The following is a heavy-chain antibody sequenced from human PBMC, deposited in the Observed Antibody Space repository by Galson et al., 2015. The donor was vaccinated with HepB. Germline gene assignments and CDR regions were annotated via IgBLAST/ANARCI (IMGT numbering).Heavy chain of an antibody. CDR2: IYPGDSDT. J-gene: IGHJ4*02. D-gene: IGHD3-22*01. CDR1: GYRFPSYW. Sequence: QSGAEVKKAGESLKISCKGSGYRFPSYWIGWVRQMPGKGLEWMGIIYPGDSDTRYSPSFQGQVTISVDKSISTAYLQWSSLKASDTAMYYCARPRYDSFGYYLVFDYWGQGTLVTVSS. CDR3: ARPRYDSFGYYLVFDY. V-gene: IGHV5-51*01.